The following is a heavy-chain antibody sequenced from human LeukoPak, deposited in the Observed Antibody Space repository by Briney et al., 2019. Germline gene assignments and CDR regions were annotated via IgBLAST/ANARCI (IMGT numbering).Heavy chain of an antibody. CDR3: ARDLGATVTARDAFDI. Sequence: SSETLSLTCTVSGGSISSYYWSWIRQPPGKGLEWIGRIYTSGSTNYNPSLKSRVTMSVDTSKNQFSLKLSSVTAADTAVYYCARDLGATVTARDAFDIWGQGTMVTVSS. V-gene: IGHV4-4*07. J-gene: IGHJ3*02. CDR1: GGSISSYY. D-gene: IGHD4-11*01. CDR2: IYTSGST.